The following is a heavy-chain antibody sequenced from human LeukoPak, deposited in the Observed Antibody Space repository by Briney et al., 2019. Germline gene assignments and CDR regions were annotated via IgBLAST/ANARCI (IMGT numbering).Heavy chain of an antibody. V-gene: IGHV3-48*01. D-gene: IGHD6-13*01. CDR2: ISSSSGTI. Sequence: PGGSERLSCAASGFTFSTYNMNWVRQAPGKGLEGVSYISSSSGTIYYADSVQGRFTISRDNAKNSLYLQMNSLRAEDTAVYYCARRLTASGKHYFDYWGQGTLVTASS. CDR3: ARRLTASGKHYFDY. J-gene: IGHJ4*02. CDR1: GFTFSTYN.